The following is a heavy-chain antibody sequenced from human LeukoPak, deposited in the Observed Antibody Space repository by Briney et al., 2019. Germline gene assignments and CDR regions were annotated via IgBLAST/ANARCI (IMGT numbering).Heavy chain of an antibody. V-gene: IGHV4-34*01. J-gene: IGHJ6*03. Sequence: SETLSLTCAVYGGSFSGYYWSWIRQPPGKGLEWIGEINHSGSTNYSPSLKSRVTISVDTSKNQFSLKLSSVTAADTAVYYCARAGPYYYGSGSYIYYYYMDVWGKGTTVTISS. CDR2: INHSGST. D-gene: IGHD3-10*01. CDR3: ARAGPYYYGSGSYIYYYYMDV. CDR1: GGSFSGYY.